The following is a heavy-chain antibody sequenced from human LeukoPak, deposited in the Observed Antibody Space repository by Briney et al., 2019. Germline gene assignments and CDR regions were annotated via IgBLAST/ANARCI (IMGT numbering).Heavy chain of an antibody. CDR1: GYTFTSYG. CDR2: ISAYNGNT. J-gene: IGHJ5*02. V-gene: IGHV1-18*01. Sequence: ASVKVSCKASGYTFTSYGISWVRQAPGQGLEWMGWISAYNGNTNYAQKLQGRVTMTTDTSTSTAYMELRSLRSDDTAVYYCARDFLRVTIFGRPWLDPWGQGTLVTVSS. CDR3: ARDFLRVTIFGRPWLDP. D-gene: IGHD3-3*01.